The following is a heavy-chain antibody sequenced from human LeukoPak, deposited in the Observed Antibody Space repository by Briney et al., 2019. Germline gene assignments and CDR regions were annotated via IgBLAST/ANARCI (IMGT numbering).Heavy chain of an antibody. J-gene: IGHJ4*02. CDR3: ARSRTYDFWSGYYDAHFDY. V-gene: IGHV1-18*01. CDR1: GYTFTSYG. CDR2: ISAYNGNT. D-gene: IGHD3-3*01. Sequence: ASVKVSCKASGYTFTSYGISWVRQAPGQGLEWMGWISAYNGNTNYAQKLQGWVTMTRDTSISTAYMELSRLRSDDTAVYYCARSRTYDFWSGYYDAHFDYWGQGTLVTVSS.